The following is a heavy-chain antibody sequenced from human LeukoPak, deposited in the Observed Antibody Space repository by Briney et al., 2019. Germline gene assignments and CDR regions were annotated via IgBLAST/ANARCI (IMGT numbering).Heavy chain of an antibody. D-gene: IGHD2-2*01. Sequence: SETLSLTWAVSGYSISSGYYWGWIRQPPGKGLEWIGSIYHSGSTYYNPSLKSRVTISVDTSKNQFSLKLSSVTAADTAVYYCARHIPTIVVVPAARFDPWGQGTLVTVSS. CDR1: GYSISSGYY. J-gene: IGHJ5*02. CDR2: IYHSGST. CDR3: ARHIPTIVVVPAARFDP. V-gene: IGHV4-38-2*01.